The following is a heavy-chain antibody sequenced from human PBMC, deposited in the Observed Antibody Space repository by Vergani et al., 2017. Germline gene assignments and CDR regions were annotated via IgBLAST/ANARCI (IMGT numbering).Heavy chain of an antibody. V-gene: IGHV3-48*02. CDR1: GFTFSSYS. CDR2: ISSSSSTI. D-gene: IGHD1-26*01. Sequence: EVQLVEPGGGLVQPGGSLRLSCAASGFTFSSYSMNWVRQAPGKGLEWVSYISSSSSTIYYADSVKGRFTISRDNAKNSLYLQMNSLRDEDTAVYYCARDLVGSRRNPPGAFDIWGQGTMVTVSS. CDR3: ARDLVGSRRNPPGAFDI. J-gene: IGHJ3*02.